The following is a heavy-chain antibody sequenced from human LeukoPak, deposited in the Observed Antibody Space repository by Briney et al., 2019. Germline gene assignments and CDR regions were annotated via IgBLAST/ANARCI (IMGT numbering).Heavy chain of an antibody. V-gene: IGHV1-8*03. CDR3: ATGVVVPDAFDI. CDR1: GYTFTSYD. D-gene: IGHD2-15*01. J-gene: IGHJ3*02. CDR2: MNPNSGNT. Sequence: ASVKVSCKASGYTFTSYDINWVRQATGQGLEWMGWMNPNSGNTGYAQKFQGRVTITRNTSISTAYMELSSLRSEDTAVYYCATGVVVPDAFDIWGQGTMVTVSS.